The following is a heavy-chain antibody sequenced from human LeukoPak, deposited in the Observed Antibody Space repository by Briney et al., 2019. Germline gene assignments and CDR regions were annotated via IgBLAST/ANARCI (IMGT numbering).Heavy chain of an antibody. V-gene: IGHV4-34*01. CDR3: ARRCCPYYYYYMDV. CDR2: INHSGST. Sequence: PSETLSLTCAVYGGSFSGYYWSWIRQPPGKGLEWIGEINHSGSTNYNPSLKSRVTISVDTSKNQFSLKLSSVTAADTAVYYCARRCCPYYYYYMDVWGKGTTVTVSS. J-gene: IGHJ6*03. D-gene: IGHD4/OR15-4a*01. CDR1: GGSFSGYY.